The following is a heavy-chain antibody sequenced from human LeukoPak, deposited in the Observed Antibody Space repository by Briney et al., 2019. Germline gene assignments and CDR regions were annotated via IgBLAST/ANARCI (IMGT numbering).Heavy chain of an antibody. CDR2: INPNSGGT. D-gene: IGHD2-2*01. Sequence: ASVKVSCKASGYTFTGYYMHWVRQAPGQGLEWMGWINPNSGGTNYAQKFQGRVTMTRDTSISTAYMELSRLRSDDTAVYYYARGAQDIVVVPAADPVYYYMDVWGKGTTVTVSS. V-gene: IGHV1-2*02. CDR1: GYTFTGYY. J-gene: IGHJ6*03. CDR3: ARGAQDIVVVPAADPVYYYMDV.